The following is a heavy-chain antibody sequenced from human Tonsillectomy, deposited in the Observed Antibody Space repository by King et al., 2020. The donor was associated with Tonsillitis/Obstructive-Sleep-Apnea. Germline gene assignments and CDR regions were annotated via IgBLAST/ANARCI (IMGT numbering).Heavy chain of an antibody. Sequence: QLVQSGAEVKKPGASVKVSCKVSGYTLTELSMHWVRQAPGKGLEWGGGFDPEDGEKINEQKFQGRVTMTEDTSTDTAYMALSSLGSEDTAVYYCGTAQLGSSPFDYWGQGTLVTVSS. J-gene: IGHJ4*02. V-gene: IGHV1-24*01. CDR2: FDPEDGEK. D-gene: IGHD6-6*01. CDR3: GTAQLGSSPFDY. CDR1: GYTLTELS.